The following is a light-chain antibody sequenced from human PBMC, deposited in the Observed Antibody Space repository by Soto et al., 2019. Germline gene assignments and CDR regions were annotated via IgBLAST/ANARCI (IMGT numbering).Light chain of an antibody. CDR2: DAS. CDR1: QGISSY. Sequence: IWMTQSPSLLSASTGDRVTITCRASQGISSYLAWYQQKPGKAPKLLIYDASSLESGVPSRFSGSGSGTEFTLTISSLQPDDFATYYCQQYNSYPLTFGGGTKVDIK. J-gene: IGKJ4*01. V-gene: IGKV1-8*01. CDR3: QQYNSYPLT.